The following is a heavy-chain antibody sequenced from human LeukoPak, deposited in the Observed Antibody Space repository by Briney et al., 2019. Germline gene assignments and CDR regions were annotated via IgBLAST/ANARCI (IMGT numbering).Heavy chain of an antibody. CDR3: ARQVGVVRGVSDV. D-gene: IGHD3-10*01. J-gene: IGHJ6*04. Sequence: PSETLSLTCTVSGGSICSYYWCWIRHPPREGRVWMGYIYYSGSTNYNPSLKSRVTISVDTSKNQFSLKLSSVTAADTAVYYCARQVGVVRGVSDVWGKGTTVTVSS. CDR1: GGSICSYY. V-gene: IGHV4-59*08. CDR2: IYYSGST.